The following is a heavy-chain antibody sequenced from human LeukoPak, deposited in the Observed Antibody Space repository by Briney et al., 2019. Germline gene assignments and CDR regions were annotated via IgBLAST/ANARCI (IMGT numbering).Heavy chain of an antibody. CDR1: GGSISSYY. J-gene: IGHJ4*02. D-gene: IGHD6-19*01. CDR2: IYHSGST. Sequence: SETLSLTCTVSGGSISSYYWSWIRQPPGKGLEWIGYIYHSGSTNYNPSLKSRVTISVDTSKNQFSLKLSSVTAADTAVYYCARRAYSSGYYYFDYWGQGTLVTVSS. CDR3: ARRAYSSGYYYFDY. V-gene: IGHV4-59*08.